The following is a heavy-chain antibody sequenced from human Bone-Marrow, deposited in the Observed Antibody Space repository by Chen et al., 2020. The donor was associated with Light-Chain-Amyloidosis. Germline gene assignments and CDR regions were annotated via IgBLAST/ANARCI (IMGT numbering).Heavy chain of an antibody. CDR3: ARPTSVWLQLTTGGDF. V-gene: IGHV3-21*02. D-gene: IGHD6-19*01. Sequence: EVQLVESGGGLVKPGGSLRLSCAASGFTFSSHAMTWVHQAPGKGLEWLSSISSNSYKYYADSVKGRFTISRDNAMNSVYLQMNSLRAEDTAIYYCARPTSVWLQLTTGGDFWGQGTLVTVSS. J-gene: IGHJ4*02. CDR2: ISSNSYK. CDR1: GFTFSSHA.